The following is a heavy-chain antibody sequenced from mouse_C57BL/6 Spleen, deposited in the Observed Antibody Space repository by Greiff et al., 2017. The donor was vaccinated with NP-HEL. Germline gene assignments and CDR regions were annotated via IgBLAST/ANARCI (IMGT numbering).Heavy chain of an antibody. CDR1: GYSITSGYD. CDR2: ISYSGST. V-gene: IGHV3-1*01. D-gene: IGHD4-1*02. CDR3: ARSTGTRCFDY. Sequence: EVHLVESGPGMVKPSQSLSLTCTVTGYSITSGYDWHWIRHFPGNKLEWMGYISYSGSTNYNPSLKSRISITHDTSKNHFFLKLNSVTTEDTATYYCARSTGTRCFDYWGQGTTLTVSS. J-gene: IGHJ2*01.